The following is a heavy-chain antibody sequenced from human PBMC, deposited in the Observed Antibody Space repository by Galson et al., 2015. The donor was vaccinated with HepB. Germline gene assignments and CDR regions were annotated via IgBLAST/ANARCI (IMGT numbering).Heavy chain of an antibody. J-gene: IGHJ4*02. V-gene: IGHV3-48*01. CDR3: ARAVGGIAAGGCFFDY. D-gene: IGHD6-13*01. Sequence: SLRLSCAASGFTFSSYSMNWVRQAPGKGLEWVSYISSSSSTIYYADSVKGRFTISRDNAKNSLYLQMNSLRAEDTAVYYCARAVGGIAAGGCFFDYWGQGTLVTVSS. CDR1: GFTFSSYS. CDR2: ISSSSSTI.